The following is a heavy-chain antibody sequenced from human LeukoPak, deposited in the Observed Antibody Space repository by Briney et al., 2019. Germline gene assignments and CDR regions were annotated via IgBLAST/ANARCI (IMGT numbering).Heavy chain of an antibody. V-gene: IGHV1-69*13. Sequence: TSVKVSCKASGGTFSSYAISWVRQAPGQGLEWMGGIIPIFGTANYAQKFQGRVTITADESTSTAYMELSSLRSEDTAVYYCARAAGLGIAAASPDYWGQGTLVTVSS. CDR1: GGTFSSYA. J-gene: IGHJ4*02. D-gene: IGHD6-13*01. CDR3: ARAAGLGIAAASPDY. CDR2: IIPIFGTA.